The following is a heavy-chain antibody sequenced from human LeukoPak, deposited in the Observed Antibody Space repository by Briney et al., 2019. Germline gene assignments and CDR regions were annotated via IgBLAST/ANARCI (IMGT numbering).Heavy chain of an antibody. V-gene: IGHV4-39*07. CDR1: GGSISSSSYY. CDR3: AREYGSGSYWDL. D-gene: IGHD3-10*01. Sequence: PSESLSLTCTVSGGSISSSSYYWGWIRQPPGKGLEWIGSIYYSGSTYYNPSLKSRVTISVDTSKNQFSLKLSSVTAADTAVYYCAREYGSGSYWDLWGQGTLVTVSS. J-gene: IGHJ5*02. CDR2: IYYSGST.